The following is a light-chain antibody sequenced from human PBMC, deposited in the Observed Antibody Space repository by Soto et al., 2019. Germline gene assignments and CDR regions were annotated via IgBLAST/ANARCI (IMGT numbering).Light chain of an antibody. CDR2: EGT. CDR1: SSDIGRYKF. Sequence: QSALTQPASVSGSPGQSVTISCTGTSSDIGRYKFVSWFQQHPGKAPKLLIFEGTNRPSGVSNRFSGSKSGNTASLTISGXQAEDEAIYFCSSSTNTNTLVIFGGGTKVTVL. V-gene: IGLV2-14*01. CDR3: SSSTNTNTLVI. J-gene: IGLJ2*01.